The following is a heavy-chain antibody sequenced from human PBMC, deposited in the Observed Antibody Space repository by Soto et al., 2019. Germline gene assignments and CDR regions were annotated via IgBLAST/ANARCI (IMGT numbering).Heavy chain of an antibody. V-gene: IGHV4-39*01. CDR3: ERLEILHNWFDP. J-gene: IGHJ5*02. CDR1: GGSISSSSYY. CDR2: IYYSGST. Sequence: SETLSLTCTVSGGSISSSSYYWGWIRQPPGKGLEWIGSIYYSGSTYYNPSLKSRVTISVDTSKNQFSLKLSSVTAADTAVYYSERLEILHNWFDPWGQGTLVTVSS. D-gene: IGHD3-3*01.